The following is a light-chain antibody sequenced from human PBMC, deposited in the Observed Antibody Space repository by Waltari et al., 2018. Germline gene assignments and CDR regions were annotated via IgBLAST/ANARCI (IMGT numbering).Light chain of an antibody. Sequence: EIVLTQSPATLSLSPGERATLSCRASQSVSSYLVWYQQKPGQAPRLLIYDASNRATGIPARFSGSGSGTDFTLSISNLEPEDFAVYYCQQRSNWPPITFGQGTRLEIK. J-gene: IGKJ5*01. CDR3: QQRSNWPPIT. V-gene: IGKV3-11*01. CDR1: QSVSSY. CDR2: DAS.